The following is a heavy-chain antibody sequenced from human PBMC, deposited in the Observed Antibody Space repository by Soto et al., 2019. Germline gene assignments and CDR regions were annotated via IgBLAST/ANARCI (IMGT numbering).Heavy chain of an antibody. Sequence: QVQLVQSGAEVKKPGSSVKVSCKASGGTFSSYAISWVRQAPGQGLEWMGGIIPIFGTAHYAQKFQGRVTITADESTSTAYMELSSLTSEDTAVYYCARDWGTTVTTGSFDYWGQGTVVTVSS. CDR3: ARDWGTTVTTGSFDY. J-gene: IGHJ4*02. V-gene: IGHV1-69*01. CDR2: IIPIFGTA. D-gene: IGHD4-17*01. CDR1: GGTFSSYA.